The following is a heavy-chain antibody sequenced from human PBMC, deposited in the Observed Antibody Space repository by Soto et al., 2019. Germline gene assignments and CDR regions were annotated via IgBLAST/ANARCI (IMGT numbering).Heavy chain of an antibody. CDR3: PKGGNIAVVVDDYGMDV. Sequence: ASVKVSCKXSGYTFSNYSMHWVRQAPGQRLEWMGWINAGNGNTKYSQKFQDRVTITRDTSASTAYMELSSLRSEDTAVYYCPKGGNIAVVVDDYGMDVWGQGTTVTVSS. CDR1: GYTFSNYS. D-gene: IGHD2-15*01. V-gene: IGHV1-3*01. CDR2: INAGNGNT. J-gene: IGHJ6*02.